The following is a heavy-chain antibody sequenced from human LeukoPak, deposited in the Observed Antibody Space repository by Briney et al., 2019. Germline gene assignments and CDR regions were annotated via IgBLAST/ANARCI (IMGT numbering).Heavy chain of an antibody. D-gene: IGHD3-16*01. CDR2: IYYSGST. CDR1: GGSISSSSYY. CDR3: AREGDWFDP. V-gene: IGHV4-39*07. J-gene: IGHJ5*02. Sequence: SETLSLTCTVSGGSISSSSYYWGWIRQPPGKGLEWIGSIYYSGSTYYNPSLKSRVTISVDTSKNQFSLKPSSVTAADTAVYYCAREGDWFDPWGQGTLVTVSS.